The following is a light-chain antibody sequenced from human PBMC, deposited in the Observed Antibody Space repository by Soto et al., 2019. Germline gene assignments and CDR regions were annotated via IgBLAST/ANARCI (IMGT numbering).Light chain of an antibody. Sequence: QSALTQPASVSGSPGQSITISCTGTTNDVGGYNYVSWYQQHPGKAPKLLIFEVSSRPSGASNRFSGSKSGNTASLTISALQAEDEADYFCNSYSSSTSLPYVFGTGTKVTV. CDR3: NSYSSSTSLPYV. J-gene: IGLJ1*01. V-gene: IGLV2-14*01. CDR1: TNDVGGYNY. CDR2: EVS.